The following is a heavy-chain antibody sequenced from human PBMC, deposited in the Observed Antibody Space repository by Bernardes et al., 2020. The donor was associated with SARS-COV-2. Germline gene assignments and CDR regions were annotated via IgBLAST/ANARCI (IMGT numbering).Heavy chain of an antibody. V-gene: IGHV4-59*01. Sequence: SETLSLTCTVSGGSISAYYWSWFLQPPGKGLEWIGYLYYTGSTNYNPSLQSRVTISVDTSKNQFSLKLSSVTAADTAVYYCARGFDYWVQGILVTVSS. CDR1: GGSISAYY. CDR2: LYYTGST. J-gene: IGHJ4*02. CDR3: ARGFDY.